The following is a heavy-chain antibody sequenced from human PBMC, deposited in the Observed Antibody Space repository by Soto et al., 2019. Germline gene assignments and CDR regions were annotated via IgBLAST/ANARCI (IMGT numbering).Heavy chain of an antibody. Sequence: GGSLRLSCAASGFTFSSYAMSWVRQAPGKGLEWVSAISGSGGSTYYADSVKGRFTISRDNSKNTLYLQMNSLRAEDTAVYYCARENVDTAMWVRGVIITTGFDYWGQGTLVTVSS. V-gene: IGHV3-23*01. CDR1: GFTFSSYA. CDR2: ISGSGGST. CDR3: ARENVDTAMWVRGVIITTGFDY. D-gene: IGHD3-10*01. J-gene: IGHJ4*02.